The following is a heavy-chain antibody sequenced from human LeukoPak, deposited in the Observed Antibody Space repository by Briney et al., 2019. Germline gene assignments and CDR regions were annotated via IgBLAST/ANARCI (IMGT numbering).Heavy chain of an antibody. Sequence: GGSLRLSCAASGFTFSDYNMNWVRQAPGKGLEWVSSISSSSSTIYYADSVKGRFTISRDNAKNSLYLQMNNLRAEDTGLYYCAKSVGYSSGTDFDYWGQGTLVTVSS. V-gene: IGHV3-48*04. CDR3: AKSVGYSSGTDFDY. J-gene: IGHJ4*02. CDR2: ISSSSSTI. CDR1: GFTFSDYN. D-gene: IGHD6-19*01.